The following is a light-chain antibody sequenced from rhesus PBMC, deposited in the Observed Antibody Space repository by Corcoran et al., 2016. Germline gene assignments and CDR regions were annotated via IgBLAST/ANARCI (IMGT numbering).Light chain of an antibody. CDR2: GAS. CDR3: LQNSSSPLT. Sequence: DIQMTQSPSSLSASVGDPVTITCRASQDISNFLSWFQQKPGKAPKLLIYGASSLESGVPTRFRGSGSGTDFTLNINSLQPEDFAIYYCLQNSSSPLTFGGGTEVEL. CDR1: QDISNF. J-gene: IGKJ4*01. V-gene: IGKV1-28*02.